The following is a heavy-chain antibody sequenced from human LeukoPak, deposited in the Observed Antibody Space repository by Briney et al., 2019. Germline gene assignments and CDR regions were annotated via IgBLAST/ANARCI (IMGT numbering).Heavy chain of an antibody. CDR3: ARIPRPIFGVVIRSSYYYYGMDV. Sequence: GASVKVSCKASGGTFSSYAISWVRQAPGQGLEWMGGIIPIFGTANYAQKFQGRVTITADESTSTAYMELSSLRSEDTAVYYCARIPRPIFGVVIRSSYYYYGMDVWGQGTTVTVSS. D-gene: IGHD3-3*01. J-gene: IGHJ6*02. CDR2: IIPIFGTA. V-gene: IGHV1-69*13. CDR1: GGTFSSYA.